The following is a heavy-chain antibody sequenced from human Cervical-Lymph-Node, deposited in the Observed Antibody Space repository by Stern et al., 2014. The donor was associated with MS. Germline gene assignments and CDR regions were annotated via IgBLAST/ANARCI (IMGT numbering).Heavy chain of an antibody. CDR3: ARVGYSYGRGYYYYGMDV. Sequence: QVQLVQSGAEVKQPGSSVKVSCKASGGTFSSYAISWVRQAPGQGLEGMGGIIPIFGTANYPQKFQGRVTITADESTSTAYMELSSLRSEDTAVYYCARVGYSYGRGYYYYGMDVWGQGTTVTVSS. V-gene: IGHV1-69*01. J-gene: IGHJ6*02. CDR1: GGTFSSYA. D-gene: IGHD5-18*01. CDR2: IIPIFGTA.